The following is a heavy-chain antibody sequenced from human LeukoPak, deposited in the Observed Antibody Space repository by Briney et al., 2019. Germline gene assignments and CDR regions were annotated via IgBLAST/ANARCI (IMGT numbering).Heavy chain of an antibody. J-gene: IGHJ6*03. CDR2: FIPMFGTT. V-gene: IGHV1-69*05. D-gene: IGHD4-11*01. CDR3: TSVTVITWALDGHMDY. Sequence: GAAVKVSCTASGGTFSNYTISWVREAPGQGLEWMGRFIPMFGTTNYAQNFQGRVTITTYESTSTAYMEVSSLRMEDTAEYYCTSVTVITWALDGHMDYWGKGTTVTVSS. CDR1: GGTFSNYT.